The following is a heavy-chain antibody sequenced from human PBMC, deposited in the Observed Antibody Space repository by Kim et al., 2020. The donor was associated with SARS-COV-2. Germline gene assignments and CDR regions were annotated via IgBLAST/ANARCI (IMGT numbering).Heavy chain of an antibody. CDR3: ARDLQGQLVLTPDFFDY. CDR2: IKQDGSEK. Sequence: GGSLRLSCAASGFTFSSYWMSWVRQAPGKGLEWVANIKQDGSEKYYVYSVKGRFTISRDNAKNSLYLQMNSLRAEDTAVYYCARDLQGQLVLTPDFFDYWGQGTLVTVSS. CDR1: GFTFSSYW. D-gene: IGHD6-6*01. J-gene: IGHJ4*02. V-gene: IGHV3-7*03.